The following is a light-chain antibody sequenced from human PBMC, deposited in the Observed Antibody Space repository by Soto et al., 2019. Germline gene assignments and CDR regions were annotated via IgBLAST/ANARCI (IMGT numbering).Light chain of an antibody. Sequence: DIQMTQSPSTLSASVGDRVTITCRASQSISSWLAWYQQKPGKAPKLLIYDASILESGVPSRFSGSGSGTEFTLTISSLQPYDFATYYCQQYNSYPWTFGQGTKVEIK. J-gene: IGKJ1*01. CDR3: QQYNSYPWT. CDR1: QSISSW. V-gene: IGKV1-5*01. CDR2: DAS.